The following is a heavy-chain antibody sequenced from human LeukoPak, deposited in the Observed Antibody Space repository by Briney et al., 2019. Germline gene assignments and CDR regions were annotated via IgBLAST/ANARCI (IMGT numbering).Heavy chain of an antibody. CDR1: GYTFTSYG. CDR2: ISTYNGAT. V-gene: IGHV1-18*01. Sequence: ASVKVSCKASGYTFTSYGISWVRQAPGQGLEWMGWISTYNGATNYPQNLQGRVTMTTDTSTSTAYMKLRSLRSDDTAVYYCASGPTYCSGGSCWVGNYWGQGTLVTVSS. J-gene: IGHJ4*02. D-gene: IGHD2-15*01. CDR3: ASGPTYCSGGSCWVGNY.